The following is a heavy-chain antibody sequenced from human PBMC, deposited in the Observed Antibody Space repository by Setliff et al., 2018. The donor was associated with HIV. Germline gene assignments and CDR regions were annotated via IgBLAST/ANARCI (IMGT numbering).Heavy chain of an antibody. V-gene: IGHV4-34*01. CDR3: MRGRSITIFGVAYFDF. CDR2: LNYVGVT. J-gene: IGHJ4*02. Sequence: SETLSLTCAVHGGSFSGSYWSWIHQPPGKGLEWIGELNYVGVTNHNPSLKSRVTISVEASKRQWSLKLNSVTAADTAVYYCMRGRSITIFGVAYFDFWGQGTQVTVSS. D-gene: IGHD3-3*01. CDR1: GGSFSGSY.